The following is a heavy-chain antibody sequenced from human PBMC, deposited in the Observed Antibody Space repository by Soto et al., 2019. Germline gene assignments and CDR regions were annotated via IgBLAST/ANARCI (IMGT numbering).Heavy chain of an antibody. D-gene: IGHD3-10*01. CDR1: GYAFTSYA. V-gene: IGHV1-3*01. CDR3: ARDSGSP. J-gene: IGHJ5*02. CDR2: INAGNGNI. Sequence: ASVTVSCKASGYAFTSYAMHWLRQAPGQRLEWMGWINAGNGNIKYSQKLQGRITITRDTPASTAYMELSSLRSEDTAVYYCARDSGSPWGPGTLVTVSS.